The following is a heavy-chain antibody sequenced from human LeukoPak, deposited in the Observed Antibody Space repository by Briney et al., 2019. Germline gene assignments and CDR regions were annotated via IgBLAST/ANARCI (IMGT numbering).Heavy chain of an antibody. J-gene: IGHJ4*02. CDR3: AKDRYCSSTSCYEDY. CDR2: ISGSGGST. CDR1: GFTFSSYA. V-gene: IGHV3-23*01. Sequence: GGSLRLSCAASGFTFSSYAMSWVRQAPAKGLEWVSAISGSGGSTYYADSVKGRFTISRDNSKNTLYLQMNSLRAEGTAVYYCAKDRYCSSTSCYEDYWGQGTLVTVSS. D-gene: IGHD2-2*01.